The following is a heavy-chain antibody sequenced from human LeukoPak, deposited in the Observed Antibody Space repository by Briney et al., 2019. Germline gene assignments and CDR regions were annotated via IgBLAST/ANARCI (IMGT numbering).Heavy chain of an antibody. J-gene: IGHJ4*02. CDR1: GGSFSGYY. D-gene: IGHD4-17*01. CDR3: ARHEDYGDYSGPYYFDY. Sequence: SETLSLTCAVYGGSFSGYYWSWIRQPPGKGLKWIGEINHSGSTNYNPSPKSRVTISVDTSKNQFSLKLSSVTAADTAVYYCARHEDYGDYSGPYYFDYWGQGTLVTVSS. V-gene: IGHV4-34*01. CDR2: INHSGST.